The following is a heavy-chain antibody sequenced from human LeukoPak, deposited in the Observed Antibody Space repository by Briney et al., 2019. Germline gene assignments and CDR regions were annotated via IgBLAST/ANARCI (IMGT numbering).Heavy chain of an antibody. D-gene: IGHD2-2*01. CDR3: ARHRYCSSTSCSSRASWFDP. Sequence: SETLSLTCTVSGGSISSCSYYWGWIRQPPGKGLEWIGSIYYSGSTYYNPALKSRVTISVDTSKNQCALKLSSVTAADTAVYDCARHRYCSSTSCSSRASWFDPWGQGTLVTVSS. V-gene: IGHV4-39*01. CDR2: IYYSGST. CDR1: GGSISSCSYY. J-gene: IGHJ5*02.